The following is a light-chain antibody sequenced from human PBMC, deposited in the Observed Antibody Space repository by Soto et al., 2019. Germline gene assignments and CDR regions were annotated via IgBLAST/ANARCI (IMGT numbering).Light chain of an antibody. Sequence: QSALTQPASVSGSPGQSITISCTGTSSDVGDYNYVSWYLQYPGKAPKLMIYEVSNRPSGVSNRFSGTKSGNTASLTISGLQAEDEADYYCSSYTSSSTYGFGPGTKVTVL. V-gene: IGLV2-14*01. CDR3: SSYTSSSTYG. CDR1: SSDVGDYNY. CDR2: EVS. J-gene: IGLJ1*01.